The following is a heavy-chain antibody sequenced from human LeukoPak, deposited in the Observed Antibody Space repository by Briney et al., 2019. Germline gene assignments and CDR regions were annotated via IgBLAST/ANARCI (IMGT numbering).Heavy chain of an antibody. CDR2: IYHSGST. CDR3: ARDAGVPAAISCWFDP. CDR1: GYSISSGYY. D-gene: IGHD2-2*01. V-gene: IGHV4-38-2*02. Sequence: SETLSLTCAVSGYSISSGYYWGWIRPPPGKGLEWIGSIYHSGSTYYNPSLKSRVTISVDTSKNQFSLKLSSVTAADTAVYYCARDAGVPAAISCWFDPWDQGTLVTVSS. J-gene: IGHJ5*02.